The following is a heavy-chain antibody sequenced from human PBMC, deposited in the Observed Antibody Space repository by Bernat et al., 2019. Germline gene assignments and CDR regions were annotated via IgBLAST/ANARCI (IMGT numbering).Heavy chain of an antibody. Sequence: QVQLQESGPGLVKPSQTLSLTCTVSGGSISSGGYYWSWIRQHPGKGLEWIGYIYYSGSTYYNPSLKSRVTISVDTSKNQFPLKLSSVTAADTAVYYCARGNIAVAAGTDAFDIWGQGTMVTVSS. CDR3: ARGNIAVAAGTDAFDI. CDR2: IYYSGST. CDR1: GGSISSGGYY. V-gene: IGHV4-31*03. J-gene: IGHJ3*02. D-gene: IGHD6-19*01.